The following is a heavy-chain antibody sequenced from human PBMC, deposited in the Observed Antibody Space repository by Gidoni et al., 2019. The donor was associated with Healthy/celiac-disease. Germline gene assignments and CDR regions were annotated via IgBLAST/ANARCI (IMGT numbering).Heavy chain of an antibody. CDR1: GFTFSSYG. V-gene: IGHV3-33*01. J-gene: IGHJ4*02. Sequence: QVQLVESGGGVVQPGRSLRLSCAASGFTFSSYGMHWVRQAPGKGLEWVAVIWYDGSNKYYADSGKGRFTISRDNSKTTLYLQMNSLRAEDTAVYYCARTTGIAAAGIPFDYWGQGTLVTVSS. CDR2: IWYDGSNK. CDR3: ARTTGIAAAGIPFDY. D-gene: IGHD6-13*01.